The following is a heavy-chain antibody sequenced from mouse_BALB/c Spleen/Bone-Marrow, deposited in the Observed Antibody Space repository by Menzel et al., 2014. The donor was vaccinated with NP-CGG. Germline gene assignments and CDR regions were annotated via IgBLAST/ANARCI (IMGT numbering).Heavy chain of an antibody. D-gene: IGHD2-1*01. Sequence: VQLQLSGPELEKPGASVKISCKASGYSFTGYNMNWVKQSNGKSLEWIGNIDPHYGGTSYNQKFKDKATLTVDKSSNTAYMQLKSLTSEDSAVYYCASYGNSLGYWGQGTLVTVSA. CDR1: GYSFTGYN. CDR2: IDPHYGGT. J-gene: IGHJ3*01. CDR3: ASYGNSLGY. V-gene: IGHV1-39*01.